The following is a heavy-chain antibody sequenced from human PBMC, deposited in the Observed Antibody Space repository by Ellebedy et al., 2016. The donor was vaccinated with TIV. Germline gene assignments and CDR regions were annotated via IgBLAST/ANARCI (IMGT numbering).Heavy chain of an antibody. CDR3: ARDLDKSSGWYGGAAY. J-gene: IGHJ4*02. CDR2: ISYDGNSI. Sequence: GESLKISCAASAFTFNSYAMHWVRQAPGKGLEWVAVISYDGNSIYYADSVKGRFTISRDNSMTTLYLEMNSLRAEHTAVYYCARDLDKSSGWYGGAAYWGQGTLVTVSS. CDR1: AFTFNSYA. V-gene: IGHV3-30-3*01. D-gene: IGHD6-19*01.